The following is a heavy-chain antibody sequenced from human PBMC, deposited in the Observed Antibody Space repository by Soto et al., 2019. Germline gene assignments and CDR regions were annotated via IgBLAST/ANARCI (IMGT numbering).Heavy chain of an antibody. CDR1: GASIDTHY. J-gene: IGHJ5*02. D-gene: IGHD3-3*01. Sequence: SETLSLTCTVSGASIDTHYWSWIRQSPGKGLEWIGYIYHSRSTNYNPSLKSRVTISVDTSRNQFSLTLKFVTAADTAIYYCAKSMTIFGVDPFDPWGQGTLVTVAS. CDR3: AKSMTIFGVDPFDP. V-gene: IGHV4-59*11. CDR2: IYHSRST.